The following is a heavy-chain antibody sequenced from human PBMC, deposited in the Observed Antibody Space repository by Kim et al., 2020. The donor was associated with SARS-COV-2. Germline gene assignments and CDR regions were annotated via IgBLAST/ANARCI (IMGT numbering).Heavy chain of an antibody. CDR3: ARAVTRYFDH. CDR2: ISGDGDTT. Sequence: GGSLRLSCAASGFTFDDYAIHWVRQAPGKGLEWVSLISGDGDTTYYSDSVKGRFTISRDNSKNSLFLEMNRLRSEDTALYYCARAVTRYFDHWGQGTPVT. V-gene: IGHV3-43*02. CDR1: GFTFDDYA. D-gene: IGHD1-20*01. J-gene: IGHJ4*02.